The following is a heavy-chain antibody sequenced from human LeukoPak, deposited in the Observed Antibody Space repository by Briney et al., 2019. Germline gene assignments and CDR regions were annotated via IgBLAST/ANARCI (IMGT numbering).Heavy chain of an antibody. J-gene: IGHJ5*02. CDR3: ARDQSFSHSFRWNYQKRYNWFDR. Sequence: SVKVCCKASGGTFSSYAISWVRQAPGQGLEWMGGIIPIFGTANYAQKFQGRVTTTTDESTSTAYMELSSLRSEDTAVYYCARDQSFSHSFRWNYQKRYNWFDRWGQGTLVTVSS. CDR1: GGTFSSYA. CDR2: IIPIFGTA. V-gene: IGHV1-69*05. D-gene: IGHD1-7*01.